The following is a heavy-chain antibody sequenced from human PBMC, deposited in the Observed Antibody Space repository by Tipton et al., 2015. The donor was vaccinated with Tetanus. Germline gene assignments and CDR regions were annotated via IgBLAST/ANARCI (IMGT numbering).Heavy chain of an antibody. D-gene: IGHD2-2*01. V-gene: IGHV1-69*06. J-gene: IGHJ4*02. CDR3: ASLMSPQSNFCSVSTCYDLYYFDS. CDR2: IIPIFGRS. Sequence: QSGAEVKKPGSSVKVSCKASGGTLNRFGFNWVRQAPGQGLEWMGGIIPIFGRSMYADKFLGRVAITADKATSTAYMELSSLNSEDTAVYYCASLMSPQSNFCSVSTCYDLYYFDSWGQGTLVTVSS. CDR1: GGTLNRFG.